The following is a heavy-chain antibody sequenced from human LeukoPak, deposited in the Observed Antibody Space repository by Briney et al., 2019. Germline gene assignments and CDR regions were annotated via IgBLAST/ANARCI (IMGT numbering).Heavy chain of an antibody. J-gene: IGHJ4*02. CDR1: GGSFSGYY. V-gene: IGHV4-34*01. CDR3: AKISTPIPAAGAMDN. D-gene: IGHD6-13*01. CDR2: INHSGST. Sequence: SETLSLTCAVYGGSFSGYYWSWIRQPPGKGLEWIGEINHSGSTNYNPSLKSRVTISVDTSKNQFSLKLSSVTAADTAVYYCAKISTPIPAAGAMDNWGQGTLVTVSS.